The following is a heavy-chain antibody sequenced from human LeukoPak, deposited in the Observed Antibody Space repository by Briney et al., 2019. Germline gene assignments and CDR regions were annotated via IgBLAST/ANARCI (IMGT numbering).Heavy chain of an antibody. Sequence: SETLSLTCTVSGASISTHYWSWLRQPPGKELEWIAYLRDTESTKDNPSLKSRVALSADTSKNQFPLRLTSVTAADTAIYYCATLKRGSVFGYFNFWGQGLLVTVSS. D-gene: IGHD3-3*01. CDR1: GASISTHY. V-gene: IGHV4-59*11. CDR3: ATLKRGSVFGYFNF. CDR2: LRDTEST. J-gene: IGHJ4*02.